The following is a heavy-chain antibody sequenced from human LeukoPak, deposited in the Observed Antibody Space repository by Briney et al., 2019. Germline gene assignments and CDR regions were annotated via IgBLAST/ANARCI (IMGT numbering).Heavy chain of an antibody. Sequence: GGSLRLSCAASGFTFSSYWMHWVRQAPGKGVVWVSRINSDGSSTIYADSVKGRFTISRDNAKNTLYLQMNSLRAEDTAVYYCARVSCSGNTCYRFGYWGQGTLVTVSS. CDR1: GFTFSSYW. CDR2: INSDGSST. CDR3: ARVSCSGNTCYRFGY. D-gene: IGHD2-15*01. V-gene: IGHV3-74*01. J-gene: IGHJ4*02.